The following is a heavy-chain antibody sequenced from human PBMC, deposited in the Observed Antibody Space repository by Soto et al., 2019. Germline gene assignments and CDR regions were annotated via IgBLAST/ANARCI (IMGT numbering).Heavy chain of an antibody. CDR2: IYYSGST. D-gene: IGHD6-19*01. V-gene: IGHV4-30-4*01. CDR1: GGSISSGDYY. J-gene: IGHJ4*02. Sequence: SETLSLTCTVSGGSISSGDYYWSWIRQPPGKGLEWIGYIYYSGSTYYNPSLKSRVTISVDTSKNQFSLKLSSVTAADTAVYYCASSSGWSPSYFDYWGQGTLVTVSS. CDR3: ASSSGWSPSYFDY.